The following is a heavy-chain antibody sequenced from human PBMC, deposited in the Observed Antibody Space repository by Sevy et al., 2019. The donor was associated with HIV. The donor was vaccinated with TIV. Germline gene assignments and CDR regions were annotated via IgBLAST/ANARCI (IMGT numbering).Heavy chain of an antibody. J-gene: IGHJ4*02. Sequence: GGSLRLSCAASGFTFSSYSMNWVRQAPGKGLEWVPSISSSSSYIYYADSVKGRFTISRDNAKNSLYLQMNSLRAEDTAVYYCARDGWIAVAVRGVFDYWGQGTLVTVSS. D-gene: IGHD6-19*01. V-gene: IGHV3-21*01. CDR3: ARDGWIAVAVRGVFDY. CDR1: GFTFSSYS. CDR2: ISSSSSYI.